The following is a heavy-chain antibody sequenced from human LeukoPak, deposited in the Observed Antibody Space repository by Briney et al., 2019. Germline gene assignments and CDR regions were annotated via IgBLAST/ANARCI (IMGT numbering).Heavy chain of an antibody. CDR1: GYSISSGYY. CDR2: IYHSGSA. CDR3: PREYDNVWGTSPWFDP. V-gene: IGHV4-38-2*02. D-gene: IGHD3-16*01. Sequence: SETLSLTCTVSGYSISSGYYWGWIRPPPGKGLEWIGSIYHSGSAYYNPSLKSRVTISVDTSKNQISLKLTSVTAADTAVYYCPREYDNVWGTSPWFDPGGQGTWVTVS. J-gene: IGHJ5*02.